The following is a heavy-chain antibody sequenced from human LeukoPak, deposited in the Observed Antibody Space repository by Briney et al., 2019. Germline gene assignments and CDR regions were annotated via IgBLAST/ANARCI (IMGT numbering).Heavy chain of an antibody. J-gene: IGHJ4*02. CDR2: IIPILGIA. Sequence: SVKVSCKASGYTFTSYGISWVRQAPGQGLEWMGRIIPILGIAKYAQKLQGRVTITADKSTSTVYMELSSLRSEDTAVYYCARSTIAVAGPYFDYWGQGTLVTVSS. CDR1: GYTFTSYG. CDR3: ARSTIAVAGPYFDY. D-gene: IGHD6-19*01. V-gene: IGHV1-69*04.